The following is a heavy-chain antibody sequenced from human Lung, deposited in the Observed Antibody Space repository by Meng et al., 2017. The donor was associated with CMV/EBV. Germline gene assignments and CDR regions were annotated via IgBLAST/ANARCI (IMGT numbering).Heavy chain of an antibody. CDR3: VTETGYNYDN. D-gene: IGHD5-24*01. Sequence: RLKSQESGPGQVQPSETLSPTCSVSGGSISSSSYYWGWIRQSPGKGLEWIGSIYFSGNTYYNPSLKSRVTMSVGTAQNKFSLTLRSVTAADTAVYYCVTETGYNYDNWGQGALVTVSS. CDR1: GGSISSSSYY. CDR2: IYFSGNT. J-gene: IGHJ4*02. V-gene: IGHV4-39*06.